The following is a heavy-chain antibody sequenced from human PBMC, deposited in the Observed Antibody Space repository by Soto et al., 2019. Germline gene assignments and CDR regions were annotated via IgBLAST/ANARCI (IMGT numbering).Heavy chain of an antibody. V-gene: IGHV1-46*01. CDR1: GYTFTTYY. D-gene: IGHD4-17*01. CDR3: ARAVSTKPAPIDY. J-gene: IGHJ4*02. Sequence: QVQLVQSGAEVKNPGASVKVSCKASGYTFTTYYMHWLRQARGQGLEWMGIITPSSGSTRYEQKSQDRVTMTRDTSTSTVYMELSSLRSEDTAVYYCARAVSTKPAPIDYWGQGTLVTVSS. CDR2: ITPSSGST.